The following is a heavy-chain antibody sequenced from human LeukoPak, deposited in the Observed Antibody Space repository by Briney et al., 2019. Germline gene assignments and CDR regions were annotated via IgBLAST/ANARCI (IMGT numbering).Heavy chain of an antibody. CDR2: IYSSSGTT. Sequence: SETVSLTCSVSGGSINNYYWSWLRQSAGKGPEWIGRIYSSSGTTNYNPSLMSRVTMSIDTSQSQISLKLRSVTASDTAVYYCAKVHSGGWHPSDYWGQGILVTVSS. J-gene: IGHJ4*02. D-gene: IGHD2-15*01. CDR3: AKVHSGGWHPSDY. V-gene: IGHV4-4*07. CDR1: GGSINNYY.